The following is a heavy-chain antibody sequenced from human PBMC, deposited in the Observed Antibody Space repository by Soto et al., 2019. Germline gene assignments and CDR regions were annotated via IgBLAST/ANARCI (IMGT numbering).Heavy chain of an antibody. CDR1: GGSISSGGYY. D-gene: IGHD6-19*01. J-gene: IGHJ4*02. CDR2: IYYSGST. Sequence: PSETLSLTCTVSGGSISSGGYYWSWIRQHPGKGLEWIGYIYYSGSTYYNPSLKSRVTISVDTSKNQFSLKLSSVTAADTAVYYCSRLCGWSLDFWGQGTLVTVSS. CDR3: SRLCGWSLDF. V-gene: IGHV4-31*03.